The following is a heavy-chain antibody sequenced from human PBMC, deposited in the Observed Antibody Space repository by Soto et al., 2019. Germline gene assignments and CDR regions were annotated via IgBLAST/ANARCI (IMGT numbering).Heavy chain of an antibody. Sequence: QVQLVQSGAEVKKPGASVKVSCKASGYTFTTHGISWVRQAPGQGLEWMGWVRGDNGHTNYAQSLQGRVTMTTDTSTNTAYMELRSLRSDDTAMYYCARDLGYCRSGTCYREWFDPWGQGTLVTVSS. CDR1: GYTFTTHG. D-gene: IGHD2-15*01. J-gene: IGHJ5*02. V-gene: IGHV1-18*01. CDR2: VRGDNGHT. CDR3: ARDLGYCRSGTCYREWFDP.